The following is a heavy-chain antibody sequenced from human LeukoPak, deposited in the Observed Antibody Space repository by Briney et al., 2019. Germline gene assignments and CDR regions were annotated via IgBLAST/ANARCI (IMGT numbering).Heavy chain of an antibody. CDR2: IKSDGST. V-gene: IGHV3-74*01. D-gene: IGHD3-22*01. J-gene: IGHJ1*01. CDR1: GFTFSTYW. Sequence: GGSLRLSCAASGFTFSTYWMRWVRQAPGKGLVWVSRIKSDGSTNYADSVKGRFTISRGNAKNTVSLQMNSLRPEDTGVYYCARAPSEIGGYYPEYFRHWGQGTLVTVSS. CDR3: ARAPSEIGGYYPEYFRH.